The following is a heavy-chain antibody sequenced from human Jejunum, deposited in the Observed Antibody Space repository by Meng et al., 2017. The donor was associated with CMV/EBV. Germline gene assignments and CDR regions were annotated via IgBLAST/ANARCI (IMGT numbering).Heavy chain of an antibody. CDR1: GYTFSNFG. Sequence: GYTFSNFGFSWVRQAPGQGLEWMGWINAYTGDTKYAQNLQGRVTMTTDTSTSTAYMELGSLRSDDTAVYYCARDLCSGGTCYMGFDYWGQGTLVTVSS. CDR3: ARDLCSGGTCYMGFDY. J-gene: IGHJ4*02. CDR2: INAYTGDT. D-gene: IGHD2-15*01. V-gene: IGHV1-18*01.